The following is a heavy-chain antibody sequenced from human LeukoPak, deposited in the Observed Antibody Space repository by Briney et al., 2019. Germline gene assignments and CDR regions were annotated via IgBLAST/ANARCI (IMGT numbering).Heavy chain of an antibody. CDR2: INHSGST. CDR1: GGSISSYY. CDR3: ARGRGRSGFDY. D-gene: IGHD3-10*01. Sequence: SETLSLTCTVSGGSISSYYWSWIRQPAGKGLEWIGEINHSGSTNYNPSLKSRVTISVDTSKNQFSLKLSSVTAADTAVYYCARGRGRSGFDYWGQGTLVTVSS. V-gene: IGHV4-34*01. J-gene: IGHJ4*02.